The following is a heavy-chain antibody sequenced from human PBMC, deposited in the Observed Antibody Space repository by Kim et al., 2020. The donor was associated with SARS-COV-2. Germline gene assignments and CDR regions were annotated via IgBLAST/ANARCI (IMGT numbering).Heavy chain of an antibody. V-gene: IGHV3-30-3*01. J-gene: IGHJ6*02. CDR3: AREITGNANGMDV. CDR1: GFTFSSYA. Sequence: GSLRLSCAASGFTFSSYAMHWVRQAPGKGLEWVAVISYDGSNKYYADSVKGRFTISRDNSKNTLYLQMNSLRAEDTAVYYCAREITGNANGMDVWGQGT. CDR2: ISYDGSNK. D-gene: IGHD1-20*01.